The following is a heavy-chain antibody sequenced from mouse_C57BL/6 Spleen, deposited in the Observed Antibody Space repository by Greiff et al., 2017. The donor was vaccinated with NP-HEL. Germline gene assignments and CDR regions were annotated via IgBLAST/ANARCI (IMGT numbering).Heavy chain of an antibody. CDR3: AWGYDYDEVYYAMDY. V-gene: IGHV1-81*01. CDR2: IYPRSGNT. CDR1: GYTFTSYG. J-gene: IGHJ4*01. D-gene: IGHD2-4*01. Sequence: QVQLQQSGAGLARPGASVKLSCKASGYTFTSYGISWVKQRTGQGLEWIGEIYPRSGNTYYNEKFKGKATLTADKSSSTAYMELRSLTSEDSAVDFCAWGYDYDEVYYAMDYWGQGTSVTVSS.